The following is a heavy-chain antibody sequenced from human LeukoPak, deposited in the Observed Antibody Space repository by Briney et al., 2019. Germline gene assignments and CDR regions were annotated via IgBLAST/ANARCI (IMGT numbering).Heavy chain of an antibody. CDR3: AVNYGSGSYYDFDY. CDR2: IYSGGST. D-gene: IGHD3-10*01. V-gene: IGHV3-53*01. Sequence: GGSLRLSCAASGFTVSSNYMSWVRQAPGKGLEWVSVIYSGGSTYYADSVKGRFTISRDNSKNTLYLQMNSLRAEDTAVYYCAVNYGSGSYYDFDYWGQGTLVTVSS. CDR1: GFTVSSNY. J-gene: IGHJ4*02.